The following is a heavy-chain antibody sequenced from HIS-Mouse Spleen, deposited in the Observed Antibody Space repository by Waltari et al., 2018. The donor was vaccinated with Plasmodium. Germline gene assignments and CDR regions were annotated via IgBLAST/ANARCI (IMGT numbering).Heavy chain of an antibody. CDR1: GLTFRNAW. CDR3: TAEYYYGSGCYSFDY. Sequence: GGGLVKPGGSLRLSCAASGLTFRNAWMSWVGQATGKGLEWVGRMKRETDGRTTDYPGPLKGRFTISRDDSKNTLYLQMTSLQTEDTAVYYCTAEYYYGSGCYSFDYWGQGTLVTVSS. D-gene: IGHD3-10*01. CDR2: MKRETDGRTT. V-gene: IGHV3-15*01. J-gene: IGHJ4*02.